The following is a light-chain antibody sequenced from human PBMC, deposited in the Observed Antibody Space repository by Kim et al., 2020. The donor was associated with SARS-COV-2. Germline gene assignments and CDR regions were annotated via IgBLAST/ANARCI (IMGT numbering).Light chain of an antibody. CDR1: SSDVGGQKY. Sequence: QSVLTQPASISGSLGQSITISCTGTSSDVGGQKYVSWYQQHPGKAPKLMIFDVTNRPSGISDRFSGSKSGNTASLTISGLRAEDEADYYCCSYTNSGTYVFGSGTKVTIL. V-gene: IGLV2-14*03. J-gene: IGLJ1*01. CDR3: CSYTNSGTYV. CDR2: DVT.